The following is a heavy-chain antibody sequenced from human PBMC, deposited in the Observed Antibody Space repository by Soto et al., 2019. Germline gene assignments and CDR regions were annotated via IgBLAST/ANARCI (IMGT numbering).Heavy chain of an antibody. CDR3: ARGISRSYDYTWGSYRPWGYFDY. CDR1: GGSISSGDYY. Sequence: QVQLQESGPGLVNPSQTLSLTCTVSGGSISSGDYYWSWIRQHPGKGLEWIGYIYYSGSTYYNPSLKSRVTISVDTSKNQFSLKLSSVTAADTAVYYCARGISRSYDYTWGSYRPWGYFDYWGQGTLVTVSS. J-gene: IGHJ4*02. D-gene: IGHD3-16*02. V-gene: IGHV4-31*03. CDR2: IYYSGST.